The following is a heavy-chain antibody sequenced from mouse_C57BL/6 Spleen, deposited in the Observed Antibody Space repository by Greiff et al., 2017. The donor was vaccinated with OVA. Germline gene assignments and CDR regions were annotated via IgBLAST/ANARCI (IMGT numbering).Heavy chain of an antibody. CDR3: ARGTTGWYFDV. CDR1: GYTFTSYW. Sequence: VKLVESGAELVMPGASVKLSCKASGYTFTSYWMHWVKQRPGQGLEWIGEIDPSDSYTNYNQKFKGKSTLTVDKSSSTAYMQLSSLTSEDSAVYYCARGTTGWYFDVWGTGTTVTVSS. D-gene: IGHD2-1*01. CDR2: IDPSDSYT. V-gene: IGHV1-69*01. J-gene: IGHJ1*03.